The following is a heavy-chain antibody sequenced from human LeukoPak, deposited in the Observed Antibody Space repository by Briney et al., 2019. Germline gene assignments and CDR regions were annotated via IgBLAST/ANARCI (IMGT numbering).Heavy chain of an antibody. J-gene: IGHJ6*03. CDR1: GFTFDDYG. CDR2: INWNGGST. V-gene: IGHV3-20*04. CDR3: ARDLGTRITMVRGVFYMDV. D-gene: IGHD3-10*01. Sequence: PGGSLRLSCAASGFTFDDYGMSWVRQAPGKGLEWVSGINWNGGSTGYADSVKGRFTISRDNAKNSLYLQMNSLRAEDTALYYCARDLGTRITMVRGVFYMDVWGKGTTVTVSS.